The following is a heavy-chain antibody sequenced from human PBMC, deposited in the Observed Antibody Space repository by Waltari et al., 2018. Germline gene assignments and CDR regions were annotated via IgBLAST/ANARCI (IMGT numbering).Heavy chain of an antibody. J-gene: IGHJ6*02. CDR2: IYSGGST. D-gene: IGHD2-15*01. V-gene: IGHV3-53*01. CDR3: ARSGECSGGSCYDYYYYGMDV. Sequence: EVQLVESGGGLIQPGGSLRLSCAASGFTVSSNYMSWVRQAPGTGMGWVSVIYSGGSTYYADSVKGRFTISRDNSKNTLYLQMNSLRAEDTAVYYCARSGECSGGSCYDYYYYGMDVWGQGTTVTVSS. CDR1: GFTVSSNY.